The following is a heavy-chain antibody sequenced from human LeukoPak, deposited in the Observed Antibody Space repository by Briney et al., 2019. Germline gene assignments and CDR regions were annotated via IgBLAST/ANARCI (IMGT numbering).Heavy chain of an antibody. CDR3: ARAGGYSYGYNY. V-gene: IGHV3-21*01. D-gene: IGHD5-18*01. Sequence: GGSLRLSCAASGFTFSSYSMNWVRRAPGKGLEWVSSISSSSSYIYYADSVKGRFTISRDNAKNSLYLQMNSLRAEDTAVYYCARAGGYSYGYNYWGQGTLVTVSS. J-gene: IGHJ4*02. CDR2: ISSSSSYI. CDR1: GFTFSSYS.